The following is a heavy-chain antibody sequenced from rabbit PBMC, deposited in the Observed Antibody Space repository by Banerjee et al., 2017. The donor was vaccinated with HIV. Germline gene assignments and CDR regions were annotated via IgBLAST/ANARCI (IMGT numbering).Heavy chain of an antibody. V-gene: IGHV1S40*01. CDR3: GRGLTLADL. CDR2: IYTSTGST. Sequence: QSLEESGGDLVKPGASLTLTCTASGFSFSRNYYMCWVRQAPGKGLEWIACIYTSTGSTWYASWAKGRFTVSKTSSTTVTLQMTSLTAADTATYFCGRGLTLADLWGPGTLVTVS. D-gene: IGHD4-2*01. CDR1: GFSFSRNYY. J-gene: IGHJ6*01.